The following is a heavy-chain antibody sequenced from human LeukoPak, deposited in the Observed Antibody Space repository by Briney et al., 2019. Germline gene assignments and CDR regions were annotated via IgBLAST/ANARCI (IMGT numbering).Heavy chain of an antibody. CDR1: GFTFSRSA. D-gene: IGHD3-22*01. Sequence: GGSLRLSCAASGFTFSRSAMTWVRQAPGTGLEFVASIIYSGGATYYADSVKDRFTISRDNSKNTLYLQMNSLRAEDTALYYCAKDGLYYDGSEHVYYFDSWGQGTLVTVSS. CDR3: AKDGLYYDGSEHVYYFDS. CDR2: IIYSGGAT. J-gene: IGHJ4*02. V-gene: IGHV3-23*01.